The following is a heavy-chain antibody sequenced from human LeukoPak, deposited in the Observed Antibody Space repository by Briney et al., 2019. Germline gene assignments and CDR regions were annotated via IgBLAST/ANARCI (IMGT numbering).Heavy chain of an antibody. Sequence: GGSLRLSCAASGFTFSSYSMNWVRQAPGKGLEWVSGISWNSGSIGYADSVKGRFTISRDNAKNSLYLQMNSLRAEDTALYYCAKPTHYYDSSGYYYDHWGQGTLVTVSS. CDR3: AKPTHYYDSSGYYYDH. CDR1: GFTFSSYS. V-gene: IGHV3-9*01. CDR2: ISWNSGSI. J-gene: IGHJ4*02. D-gene: IGHD3-22*01.